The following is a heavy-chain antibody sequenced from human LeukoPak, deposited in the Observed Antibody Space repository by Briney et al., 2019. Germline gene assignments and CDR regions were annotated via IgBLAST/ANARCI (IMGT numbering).Heavy chain of an antibody. CDR2: INPNSGGT. D-gene: IGHD3-10*01. CDR3: ASFGHESNYFDY. J-gene: IGHJ4*02. V-gene: IGHV1-2*02. Sequence: ASVKVSCKASGYTFTGYHMHWVRQAPGQGLEWMGWINPNSGGTNYAQKFQGRVTMTRDTSISTAYMELSRLRPDDTAVYYCASFGHESNYFDYWGQGTLVTVSS. CDR1: GYTFTGYH.